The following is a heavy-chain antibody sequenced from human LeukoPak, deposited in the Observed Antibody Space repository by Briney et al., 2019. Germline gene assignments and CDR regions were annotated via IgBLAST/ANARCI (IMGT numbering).Heavy chain of an antibody. CDR1: GFTFRSYG. CDR2: IWYDEITK. Sequence: PGGSLRLSCVASGFTFRSYGIHWVRQAPGKGLEWLAFIWYDEITKDYADSVKGRFTISRDNAKNSLYVQMNSLRAEDTALYYCAREGGSGWYSGWFDPWGQGTQVTVSS. D-gene: IGHD6-19*01. V-gene: IGHV3-33*01. J-gene: IGHJ5*02. CDR3: AREGGSGWYSGWFDP.